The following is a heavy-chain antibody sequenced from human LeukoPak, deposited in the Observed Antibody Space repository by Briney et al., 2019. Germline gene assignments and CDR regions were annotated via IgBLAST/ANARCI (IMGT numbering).Heavy chain of an antibody. V-gene: IGHV3-48*01. J-gene: IGHJ3*02. D-gene: IGHD3-9*01. CDR3: AEGPYYDILTGYSSDAFHI. CDR1: GFTFSSYS. Sequence: GSLRLSCAASGFTFSSYSMNWVRQAPGKGLEWVSYISSSSSTIYYADSVKGRFTISRDNAKNSLYLQMNSLRAEDTAVYYCAEGPYYDILTGYSSDAFHIWGQGTVVTVSS. CDR2: ISSSSSTI.